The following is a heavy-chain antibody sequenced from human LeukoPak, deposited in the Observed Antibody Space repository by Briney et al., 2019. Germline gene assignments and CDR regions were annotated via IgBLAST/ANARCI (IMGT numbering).Heavy chain of an antibody. J-gene: IGHJ3*02. Sequence: ASVKVSCKASGYTFTSYDINWVRQATGQGLEWMGWMNPNSGNTGYAQKFQGRVTMTRDTSISTAYMELSRLRSDDTAVYYCARGTYYYDSSGYYTRAYAFDIWGQGTMVTVSS. D-gene: IGHD3-22*01. CDR2: MNPNSGNT. CDR1: GYTFTSYD. V-gene: IGHV1-8*01. CDR3: ARGTYYYDSSGYYTRAYAFDI.